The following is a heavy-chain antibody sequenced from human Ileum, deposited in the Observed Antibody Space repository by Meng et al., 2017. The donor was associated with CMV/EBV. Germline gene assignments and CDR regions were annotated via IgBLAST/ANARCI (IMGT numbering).Heavy chain of an antibody. Sequence: GESLKISCGASGFSFSAYPMAWVRQAPGKELEWVSMIYNGGDSKYYGDSVKGRFTISRDNSRYALYLQMDNLRAEDTAIYYCAKVLSWYYFDYWGQGALVTVSS. CDR1: GFSFSAYP. CDR2: IYNGGDSK. V-gene: IGHV3-23*03. CDR3: AKVLSWYYFDY. J-gene: IGHJ4*02. D-gene: IGHD6-13*01.